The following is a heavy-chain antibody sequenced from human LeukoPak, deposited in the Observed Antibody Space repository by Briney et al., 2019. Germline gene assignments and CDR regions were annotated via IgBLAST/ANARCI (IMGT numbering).Heavy chain of an antibody. Sequence: SGPTLVNPTQTLTLTCTFSGFSFSTSGMCVTWIRQPPGKALEWLARIDWDDDKYYSTSMKTRLTISKDTSKNQVVLTMTNMDPVDTATYYCARYRRFASGYYIDCWGQGTLVTVSS. J-gene: IGHJ4*02. CDR3: ARYRRFASGYYIDC. CDR2: IDWDDDK. V-gene: IGHV2-70*11. D-gene: IGHD3-22*01. CDR1: GFSFSTSGMC.